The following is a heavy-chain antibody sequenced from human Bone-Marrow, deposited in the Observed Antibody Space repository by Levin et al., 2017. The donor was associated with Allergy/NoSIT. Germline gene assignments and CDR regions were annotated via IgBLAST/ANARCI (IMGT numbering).Heavy chain of an antibody. D-gene: IGHD1-26*01. V-gene: IGHV3-23*01. CDR2: ISDSGAHT. CDR3: AKSQGLSGRSFGD. Sequence: LSLTCAASGFALSGFAMSWVRQAPGQGLGWVSAISDSGAHTYYEDSVRGRFTISRDNSRNTLFLQMNTLGAEDTAVYYCAKSQGLSGRSFGDWGQGTLVTVSS. J-gene: IGHJ4*02. CDR1: GFALSGFA.